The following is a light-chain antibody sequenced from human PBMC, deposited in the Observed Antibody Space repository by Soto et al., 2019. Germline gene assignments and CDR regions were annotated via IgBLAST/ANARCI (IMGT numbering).Light chain of an antibody. Sequence: QSALTQPASVSGSPGQSITISCTGTSSDVGAYNFVSWYQQHPGKAPKLMIYEVSNRPSGVSNRFSGSKSGNTASLTISGLQAEDEADYYCSSYTRTTTLDVVIGGGTKLTVL. CDR1: SSDVGAYNF. J-gene: IGLJ2*01. V-gene: IGLV2-14*01. CDR2: EVS. CDR3: SSYTRTTTLDVV.